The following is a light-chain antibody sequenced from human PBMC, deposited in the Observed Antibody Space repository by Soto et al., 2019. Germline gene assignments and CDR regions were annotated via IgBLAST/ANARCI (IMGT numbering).Light chain of an antibody. CDR2: GAS. Sequence: EIVMTQSPATLSVSPGERATLSCRASQSVSSNLAWYQQKPGQAPRLLIYGASTRATGIPARFSGSGSGTEFTLTISSRQSEDFAVYYCQQYNNWPPVRTFGQGTKVEIK. CDR1: QSVSSN. J-gene: IGKJ1*01. V-gene: IGKV3-15*01. CDR3: QQYNNWPPVRT.